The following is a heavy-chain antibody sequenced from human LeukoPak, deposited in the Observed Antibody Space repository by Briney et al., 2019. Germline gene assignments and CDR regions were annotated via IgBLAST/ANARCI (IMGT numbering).Heavy chain of an antibody. Sequence: GGSLRPSCAASGLTFSSYSMNWVRQAPGKGLEWVSSISSSSSYIYYADSVKGRFTISRDNAKNSLYLQMNSLRAEDTAVYYCARGCSSTSCYTGFDYWGQGTLVTVSS. J-gene: IGHJ4*02. D-gene: IGHD2-2*02. CDR3: ARGCSSTSCYTGFDY. V-gene: IGHV3-21*01. CDR1: GLTFSSYS. CDR2: ISSSSSYI.